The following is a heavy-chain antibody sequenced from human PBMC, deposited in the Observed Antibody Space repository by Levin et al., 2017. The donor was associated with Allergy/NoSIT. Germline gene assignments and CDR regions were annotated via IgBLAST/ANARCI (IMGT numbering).Heavy chain of an antibody. Sequence: GGSLRLSCTASGFTFSDHYVDWVRQAPGKGLEWVGRSRNKANSYTTEYAASVKGRFTISSDDSKNSLYLQMNSLKTEDTAVYYCARGKITMIRGVMKAHWYFDLWGRGTLVTVSS. V-gene: IGHV3-72*01. CDR1: GFTFSDHY. J-gene: IGHJ2*01. CDR2: SRNKANSYTT. D-gene: IGHD3-10*01. CDR3: ARGKITMIRGVMKAHWYFDL.